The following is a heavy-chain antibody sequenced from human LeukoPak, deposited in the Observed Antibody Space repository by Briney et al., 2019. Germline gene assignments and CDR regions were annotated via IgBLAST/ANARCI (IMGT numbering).Heavy chain of an antibody. CDR1: GFTFSSYA. Sequence: GGSLRLSCAASGFTFSSYAMSWVRQAPGKGLEWVSAISGSGGSTYYADSVKGRFTISRDNSKNTLYLQMNSLRAEDTAVYYCAKVSSPSSSWTAQKYYYYYYMDVWGKGTTVTVSS. CDR3: AKVSSPSSSWTAQKYYYYYYMDV. V-gene: IGHV3-23*01. CDR2: ISGSGGST. J-gene: IGHJ6*03. D-gene: IGHD6-13*01.